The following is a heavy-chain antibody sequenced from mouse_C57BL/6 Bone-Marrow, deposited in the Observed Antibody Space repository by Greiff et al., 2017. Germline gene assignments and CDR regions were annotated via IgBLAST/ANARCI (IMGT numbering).Heavy chain of an antibody. J-gene: IGHJ1*03. D-gene: IGHD1-1*01. Sequence: QVQLQQPGAELVKPGASVTMSCKASGYTFTSYWITWVKQRPGHGLEWIGDIYPGSGSTNYNEKFKSKATLTVDTSSSTAYMQLSSLTSEDSAVYYCARYLITTVVREYFDVWGTGTTVTVSS. CDR3: ARYLITTVVREYFDV. V-gene: IGHV1-55*01. CDR1: GYTFTSYW. CDR2: IYPGSGST.